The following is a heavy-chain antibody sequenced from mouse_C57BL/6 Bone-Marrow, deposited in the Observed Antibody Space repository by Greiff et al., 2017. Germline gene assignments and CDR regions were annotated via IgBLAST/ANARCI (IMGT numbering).Heavy chain of an antibody. D-gene: IGHD2-4*01. CDR3: ARRYDYDDWFAY. CDR1: GYTFTDYY. CDR2: INPNNGGT. Sequence: VQLQQSGPDLVKPGASVKISCKASGYTFTDYYMNWVKQSHGKSLEWIGDINPNNGGTSYNQKFKGKATLTVDKSSSTAYMELRSLTSEDSAVYYCARRYDYDDWFAYWGQGTLVTVSA. J-gene: IGHJ3*01. V-gene: IGHV1-26*01.